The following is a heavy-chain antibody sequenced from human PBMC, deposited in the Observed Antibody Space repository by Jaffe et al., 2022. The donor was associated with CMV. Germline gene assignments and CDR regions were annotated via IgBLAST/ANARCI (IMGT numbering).Heavy chain of an antibody. J-gene: IGHJ6*02. V-gene: IGHV4-59*01. CDR2: IYYSGST. Sequence: QVQLQESGPGLVKPSETLSLTCTVSGGSISSYYWSWIRQPPGKGLEWIGYIYYSGSTNYNPSLKSRVTISVDTSKNQFSLKLSSVTAADTAVYYCASTDHAVNPDYYYYYGMDVWGQGTTVTVSS. CDR1: GGSISSYY. CDR3: ASTDHAVNPDYYYYYGMDV.